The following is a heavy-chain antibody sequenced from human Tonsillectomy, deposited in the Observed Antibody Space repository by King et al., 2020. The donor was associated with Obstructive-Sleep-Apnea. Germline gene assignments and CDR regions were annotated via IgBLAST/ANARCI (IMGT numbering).Heavy chain of an antibody. Sequence: VQLQESGPGLVKPSETLSLTCTVSGGSINSYYWSWIRQPAGKGLEWIGRIYTSGSTNYNPSLKSRVTLSVDTSKNQFSLKLRSVTAADTAVYYCAGDGSVGWFDSWGQGTLVTVSS. CDR3: AGDGSVGWFDS. V-gene: IGHV4-4*07. D-gene: IGHD2-15*01. J-gene: IGHJ5*01. CDR2: IYTSGST. CDR1: GGSINSYY.